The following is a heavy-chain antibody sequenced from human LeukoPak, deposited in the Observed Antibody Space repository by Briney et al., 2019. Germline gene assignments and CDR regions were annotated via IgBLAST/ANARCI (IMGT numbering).Heavy chain of an antibody. D-gene: IGHD3-22*01. Sequence: SVKVSCKASGGTFSSYAISWVRQAPGQGLEWMGGIIPIFGTANYAQKFQGRVTITADESTSTAYMELSSLRSEDTAVYYCARKGVITINDAFDIWGKGTTVTVSS. CDR3: ARKGVITINDAFDI. CDR1: GGTFSSYA. J-gene: IGHJ3*02. CDR2: IIPIFGTA. V-gene: IGHV1-69*13.